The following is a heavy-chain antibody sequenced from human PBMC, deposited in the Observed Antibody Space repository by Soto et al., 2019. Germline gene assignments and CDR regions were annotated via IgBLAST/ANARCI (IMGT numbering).Heavy chain of an antibody. CDR2: IYYSGST. CDR1: GGSISSGDYY. J-gene: IGHJ4*02. D-gene: IGHD4-17*01. CDR3: ARESVDYGTNPEDY. Sequence: QVHVQESGPGLVKPSQTLSLTCTVSGGSISSGDYYWSWIRQPPGKGLEWIGYIYYSGSTYYNPSLKSRVTISVDTSKNQFSLKLSSVTAADTAVYYCARESVDYGTNPEDYWGQGTLVTVSS. V-gene: IGHV4-30-4*01.